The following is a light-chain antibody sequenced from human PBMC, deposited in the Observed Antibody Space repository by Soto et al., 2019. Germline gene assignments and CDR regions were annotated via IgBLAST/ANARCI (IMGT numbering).Light chain of an antibody. CDR3: SSYTSSSTQVV. CDR2: SNN. CDR1: SSNIGSNY. Sequence: QAVVTQPPSASGTPGQRVTISCSGSSSNIGSNYVYWYQQLPGTAPKLLIYSNNQRPSGVPDRFSGSKSGNTASLTISGLQAEDEADYYCSSYTSSSTQVVFGGGTKLTVL. J-gene: IGLJ2*01. V-gene: IGLV1-47*02.